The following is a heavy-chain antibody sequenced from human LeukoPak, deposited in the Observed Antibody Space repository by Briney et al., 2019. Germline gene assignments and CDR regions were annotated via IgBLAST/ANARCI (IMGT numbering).Heavy chain of an antibody. CDR1: EFTFSNYA. D-gene: IGHD3-10*01. V-gene: IGHV3-23*01. J-gene: IGHJ3*02. Sequence: GGSLRLSCAASEFTFSNYAMSWVRQAPGKGLEWVSGSTGTGYSTYYADSVKGRFTISRDNSKNTLYLQMNSLRAEDTAVYYCVKGVRMGVNSAFDMWGQGTMVTVSS. CDR3: VKGVRMGVNSAFDM. CDR2: STGTGYST.